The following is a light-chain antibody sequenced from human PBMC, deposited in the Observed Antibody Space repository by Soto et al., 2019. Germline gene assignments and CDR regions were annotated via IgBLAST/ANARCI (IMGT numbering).Light chain of an antibody. CDR3: QHYGSSPLT. CDR1: QSISNNY. Sequence: EIVLTQSPGTLSLSPGERATLSCRASQSISNNYLAWYQQKPGQAPRLLIYDASSRATGIPDRFSGSGSGTAFTLTISRLEPEDFAMYYWQHYGSSPLTFGGGTKVEIK. J-gene: IGKJ4*01. V-gene: IGKV3-20*01. CDR2: DAS.